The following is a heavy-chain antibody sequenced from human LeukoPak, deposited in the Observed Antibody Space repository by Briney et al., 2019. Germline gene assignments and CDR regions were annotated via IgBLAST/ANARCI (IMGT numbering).Heavy chain of an antibody. CDR1: GFTFTTSA. CDR2: IVVGSGNT. Sequence: SVKVSCKASGFTFTTSAMQWVRQARGQRLEWIGWIVVGSGNTNYAQKFQERVTITRDMSTSTAYMELSSLRSEDTAVYYCAAAYRYFYDRGGYFDYWGQGTLVTVSS. CDR3: AAAYRYFYDRGGYFDY. V-gene: IGHV1-58*02. D-gene: IGHD3-22*01. J-gene: IGHJ4*02.